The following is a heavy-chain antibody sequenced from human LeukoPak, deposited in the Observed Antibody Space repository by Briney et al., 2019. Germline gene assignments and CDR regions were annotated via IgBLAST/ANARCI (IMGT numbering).Heavy chain of an antibody. J-gene: IGHJ5*01. CDR2: ITSESIP. V-gene: IGHV3-11*05. CDR1: GFLFHDYY. D-gene: IGHD2-21*02. CDR3: ARGGCGGGNCYSGTSWFES. Sequence: GGSLRLTCEASGFLFHDYYMSWVRQAPGKGLEWIAYITSESIPQYADSVRGRFTISRDNAQSSVSLQMDSLRAEDTAVYYCARGGCGGGNCYSGTSWFESWGQGALVIVST.